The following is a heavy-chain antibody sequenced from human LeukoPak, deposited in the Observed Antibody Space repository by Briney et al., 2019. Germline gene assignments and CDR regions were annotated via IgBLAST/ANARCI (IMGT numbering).Heavy chain of an antibody. J-gene: IGHJ6*03. V-gene: IGHV3-21*01. CDR2: ITSSSTYT. D-gene: IGHD1-26*01. CDR1: GFTFNIYN. CDR3: ARDPYSGDYGPYYYYYMDV. Sequence: GGSLRLSCAASGFTFNIYNMNWVRQAPGKALEWVSSITSSSTYTYYADSVKGRYTISRDNAKNSLYLQMNGLRAEDTAVYYCARDPYSGDYGPYYYYYMDVWGKGTTVTVSS.